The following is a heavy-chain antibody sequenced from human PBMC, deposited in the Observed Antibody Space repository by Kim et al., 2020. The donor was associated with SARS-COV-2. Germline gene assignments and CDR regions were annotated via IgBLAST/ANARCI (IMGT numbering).Heavy chain of an antibody. CDR2: IFGSGAT. CDR1: GFSVSTND. Sequence: GGSLRLSCAASGFSVSTNDMSWVRQAPGKGLEWVATIFGSGATYFADSAKGRFTISRDNSKNTLYLQMNSLRAKDTAAYHCARKLLWFGDNGMDVWGQGT. CDR3: ARKLLWFGDNGMDV. V-gene: IGHV3-53*01. J-gene: IGHJ6*02. D-gene: IGHD3-10*01.